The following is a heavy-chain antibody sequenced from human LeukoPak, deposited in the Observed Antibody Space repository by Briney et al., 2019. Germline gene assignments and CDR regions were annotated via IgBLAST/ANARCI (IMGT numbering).Heavy chain of an antibody. Sequence: GRSLRLSCAASGFTFDDYAMHWVRQAPGKGLEWVAVISYDGSNKYYADSVKGRFTISRDNSKNTLYLQMNSLRAEDMAVYYCARGVVVTAIHAFDIWGQGTMVTVSS. D-gene: IGHD2-21*02. CDR1: GFTFDDYA. CDR2: ISYDGSNK. CDR3: ARGVVVTAIHAFDI. J-gene: IGHJ3*02. V-gene: IGHV3-30-3*01.